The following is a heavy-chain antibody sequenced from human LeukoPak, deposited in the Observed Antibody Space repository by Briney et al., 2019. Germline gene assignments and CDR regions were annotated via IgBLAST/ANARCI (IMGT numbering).Heavy chain of an antibody. CDR3: ARDGSKNAFDI. CDR1: GYTFTSYD. D-gene: IGHD5-24*01. J-gene: IGHJ3*02. Sequence: ASVKVSCKASGYTFTSYDINWVRQATGQGLERMGWMNPNSGNTGYAQKFQGRVTITRNTSISTAYMELSNLRSEDTAVYYCARDGSKNAFDIWGQGTMVTVSS. V-gene: IGHV1-8*03. CDR2: MNPNSGNT.